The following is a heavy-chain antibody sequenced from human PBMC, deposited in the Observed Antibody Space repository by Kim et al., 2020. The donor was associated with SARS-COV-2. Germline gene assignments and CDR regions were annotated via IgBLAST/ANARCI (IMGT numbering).Heavy chain of an antibody. Sequence: ASVKVSCKASGYTFTSYAMHWVRQAPGQRLEWMGWINAGNGNTKYSQKFQGRVTITRDTSASTAYMELSSLRSEDTAVYYCARGLPSVTTVTTGVFDYWGQGTLVTVSS. CDR1: GYTFTSYA. V-gene: IGHV1-3*01. D-gene: IGHD4-17*01. CDR2: INAGNGNT. J-gene: IGHJ4*02. CDR3: ARGLPSVTTVTTGVFDY.